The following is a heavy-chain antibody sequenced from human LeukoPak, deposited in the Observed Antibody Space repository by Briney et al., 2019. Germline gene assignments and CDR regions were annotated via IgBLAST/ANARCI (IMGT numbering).Heavy chain of an antibody. CDR2: IYYSGST. D-gene: IGHD3-3*01. CDR1: GGSISSSSYY. CDR3: ASSTTFGVVIPDY. V-gene: IGHV4-39*01. J-gene: IGHJ4*02. Sequence: SETLSLTCTVSGGSISSSSYYWGWIRQPPGKGLEWIGSIYYSGSTYYNPSLKSRVTISVDTSKNQFSLKLSSVTAADTAVYYCASSTTFGVVIPDYWGQGTLVTVSS.